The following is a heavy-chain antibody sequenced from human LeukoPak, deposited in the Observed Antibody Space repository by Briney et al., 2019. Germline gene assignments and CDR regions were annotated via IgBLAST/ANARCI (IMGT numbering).Heavy chain of an antibody. CDR1: GFTFSSYW. V-gene: IGHV3-7*01. CDR3: ARSLWPEDY. D-gene: IGHD5-18*01. J-gene: IGHJ4*02. Sequence: GGSLRLSCAASGFTFSSYWMSWVRQAPGKGLEWVANKKQDGSEKNYVDSVKGRFTISRDNAKTSLYLQMNSLRVEDTAVYYCARSLWPEDYWGQGTLVTVSS. CDR2: KKQDGSEK.